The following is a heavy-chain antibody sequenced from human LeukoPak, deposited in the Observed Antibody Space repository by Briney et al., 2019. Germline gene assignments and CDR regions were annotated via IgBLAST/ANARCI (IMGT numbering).Heavy chain of an antibody. J-gene: IGHJ1*01. CDR2: IDSDGSGT. CDR1: GFTFSSFW. Sequence: GGSLRLSCAASGFTFSSFWIHWVRQAPGKGLEWVARIDSDGSGTRYADSVKGRFTISRDNAKNTLYLQMNSLRAEDTAVYYCARVLSADSPGFQHWGQGTLVTVSS. V-gene: IGHV3-74*01. D-gene: IGHD3-22*01. CDR3: ARVLSADSPGFQH.